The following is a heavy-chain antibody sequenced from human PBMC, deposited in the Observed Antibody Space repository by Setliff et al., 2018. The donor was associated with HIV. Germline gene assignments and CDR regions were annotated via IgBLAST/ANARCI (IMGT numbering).Heavy chain of an antibody. J-gene: IGHJ4*02. CDR1: GFTFSNAW. CDR3: ARGIVGTTMVFDY. CDR2: IKSKTDGGTT. Sequence: GGSLRLSCAASGFTFSNAWMSWVRQAPGKGLEWVGRIKSKTDGGTTEYAAPVKGRFTISRDDSKNTLYLQMNSLKTEDTALYYCARGIVGTTMVFDYWGQGTLVTVSS. V-gene: IGHV3-15*01. D-gene: IGHD3-10*01.